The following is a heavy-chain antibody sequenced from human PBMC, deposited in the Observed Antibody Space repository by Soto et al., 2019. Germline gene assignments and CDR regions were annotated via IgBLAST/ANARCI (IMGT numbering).Heavy chain of an antibody. Sequence: SETLSLTCTVSGGSISTYYWSWMRQPPGKGLEWIGYIYYSGSTNSNPSLKSRVTISEDTSKNQLSLKLSSVTAADAAVYYCARDAGGRGNGAFDIWGQGTMVTVSS. V-gene: IGHV4-59*01. J-gene: IGHJ3*02. CDR1: GGSISTYY. CDR2: IYYSGST. CDR3: ARDAGGRGNGAFDI. D-gene: IGHD3-16*01.